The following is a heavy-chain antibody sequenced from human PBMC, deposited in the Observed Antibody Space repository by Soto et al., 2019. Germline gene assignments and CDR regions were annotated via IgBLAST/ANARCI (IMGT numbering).Heavy chain of an antibody. J-gene: IGHJ3*02. CDR3: AREGDIVVVPAARATDAFDI. Sequence: SETLSLTCAVYGGSFSGYYWSWIRQPPGKGLEWIGEINHSGSTNYNPSLKSRVTISVDTSKNQFSLKLSSVTAADTAVYYCAREGDIVVVPAARATDAFDIWGQGTMVTVSS. D-gene: IGHD2-2*01. V-gene: IGHV4-34*01. CDR1: GGSFSGYY. CDR2: INHSGST.